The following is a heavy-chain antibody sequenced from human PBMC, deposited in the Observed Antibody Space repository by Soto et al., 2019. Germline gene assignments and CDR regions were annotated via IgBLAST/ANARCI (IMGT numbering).Heavy chain of an antibody. CDR1: GGTFSSYA. V-gene: IGHV1-69*01. CDR3: AGNGRGVKDFQH. J-gene: IGHJ1*01. Sequence: QVQLVQSGAEVKKPGSSVKVSCKASGGTFSSYAIYWVRQAPGQGLEWMGGIIPIFATTNYAQQFQGRVTITADESTSTAYMEHSTLISDYTAVYYGAGNGRGVKDFQHWVQGTLVTVSS. CDR2: IIPIFATT. D-gene: IGHD3-10*01.